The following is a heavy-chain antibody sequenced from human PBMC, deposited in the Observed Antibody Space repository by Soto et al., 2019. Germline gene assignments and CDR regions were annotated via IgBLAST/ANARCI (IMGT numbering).Heavy chain of an antibody. V-gene: IGHV3-73*02. Sequence: EVQLVQSGGGLVQPGGSLKLSCAASGFTFSGATVHWVRQASGEGLQWVGRIRSKANDYATTYSASVKGRFTISRDDLRNTAYLQMSDLKTEDTAVYYCTGGYCTGGTCYSGYFQHWGQGALVTVFS. J-gene: IGHJ1*01. D-gene: IGHD2-15*01. CDR2: IRSKANDYAT. CDR1: GFTFSGAT. CDR3: TGGYCTGGTCYSGYFQH.